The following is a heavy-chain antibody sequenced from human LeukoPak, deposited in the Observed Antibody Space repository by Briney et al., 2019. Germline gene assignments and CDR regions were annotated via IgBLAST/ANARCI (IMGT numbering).Heavy chain of an antibody. CDR2: IYYSGST. CDR1: GGSISNYY. CDR3: ATSNYYNGMDV. Sequence: SETLSLTCTVSGGSISNYYWTWIRQPPGKGLEWIGHIYYSGSTNYDPSLKSRVTMSIDTPKRQFSLKLTSVTAADTAVYYCATSNYYNGMDVWGQGTTVTVSS. J-gene: IGHJ6*02. V-gene: IGHV4-59*08.